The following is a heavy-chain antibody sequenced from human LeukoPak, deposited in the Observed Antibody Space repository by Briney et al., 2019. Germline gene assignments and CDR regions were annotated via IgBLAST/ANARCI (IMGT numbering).Heavy chain of an antibody. Sequence: GGSLRLSCAASGFTFDDYAMHWVRQAPGKGLVWVSGINRDGSTTTYADSVKGRTTVSRDNAKNTLYLQMSSLRAEDTAVYYCARGNYYGMDVWGQGTTVTVSS. CDR1: GFTFDDYA. D-gene: IGHD2/OR15-2a*01. V-gene: IGHV3-74*03. CDR3: ARGNYYGMDV. J-gene: IGHJ6*02. CDR2: INRDGSTT.